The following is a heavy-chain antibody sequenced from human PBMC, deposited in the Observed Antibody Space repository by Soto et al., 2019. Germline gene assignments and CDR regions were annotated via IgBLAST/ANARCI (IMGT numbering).Heavy chain of an antibody. CDR3: ARGRDGDY. CDR1: GYAFTTYG. V-gene: IGHV1-18*01. D-gene: IGHD6-6*01. J-gene: IGHJ4*02. Sequence: QVHLVQSGAEVKKPGASVKVPCQPSGYAFTTYGITWVRQAPGQGLEWWGWISAHNGNTNYARKLPGRVPVTRDTSTSTAYMELRSLRSDDTAVYYCARGRDGDYWGQGALVTVSS. CDR2: ISAHNGNT.